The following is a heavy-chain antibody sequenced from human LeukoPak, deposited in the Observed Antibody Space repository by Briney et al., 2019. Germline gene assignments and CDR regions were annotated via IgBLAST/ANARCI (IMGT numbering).Heavy chain of an antibody. V-gene: IGHV3-21*01. J-gene: IGHJ3*02. D-gene: IGHD1-26*01. CDR2: ISSSSSYI. Sequence: AGGSLRLSCAASGFTFSSNSMNWVRQAPGKGLEWVSSISSSSSYIYYADSVKGRSTISRDNAKNSLYLQMNSLRAEDTAVYYCARASAQGGDAFDIWGQGTMVTVSS. CDR1: GFTFSSNS. CDR3: ARASAQGGDAFDI.